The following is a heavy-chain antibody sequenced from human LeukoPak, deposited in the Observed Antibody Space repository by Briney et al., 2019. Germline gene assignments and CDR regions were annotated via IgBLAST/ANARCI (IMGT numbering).Heavy chain of an antibody. V-gene: IGHV3-33*01. CDR1: GFTFSSYG. D-gene: IGHD1-26*01. CDR3: AYMGALGAFDI. J-gene: IGHJ3*02. Sequence: GGSLRLSCAASGFTFSSYGMHWVRQAPGKGLEWVAVIWYDGSNKYYADSVKGRFTISRDSSKNTLYLQMNSLRAEDTAVYYCAYMGALGAFDIWGQGTMVTVSS. CDR2: IWYDGSNK.